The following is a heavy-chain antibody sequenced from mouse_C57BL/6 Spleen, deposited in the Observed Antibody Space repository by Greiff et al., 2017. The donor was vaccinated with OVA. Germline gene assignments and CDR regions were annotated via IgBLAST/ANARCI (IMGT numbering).Heavy chain of an antibody. V-gene: IGHV1-43*01. J-gene: IGHJ1*03. CDR3: ARFTTVRYFDV. Sequence: VHVKQSGPELVKPGASVKISCKASGYSFTGYYMHWVKQSSEKSLEWIGEINPSTGGTSYNQKFKGKATLTVDKSSSTAYMQLKSLTSEDSAVYYCARFTTVRYFDVWGTGTTVTVSS. CDR1: GYSFTGYY. D-gene: IGHD1-1*01. CDR2: INPSTGGT.